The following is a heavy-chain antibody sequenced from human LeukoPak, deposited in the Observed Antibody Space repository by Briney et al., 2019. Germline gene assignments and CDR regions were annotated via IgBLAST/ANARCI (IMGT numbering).Heavy chain of an antibody. CDR1: GFTFSSYG. CDR3: AKEVAATIFGVVINPNDY. D-gene: IGHD3-3*01. J-gene: IGHJ4*02. CDR2: ISYDGSNR. V-gene: IGHV3-30*18. Sequence: PGRSLRLSCAASGFTFSSYGMHWVRQAPGKGLEWVAVISYDGSNRYYADSVKGRFTISRDNSKNTLYLQMNSLRAEDTAVCYCAKEVAATIFGVVINPNDYWGQGTLVTVSS.